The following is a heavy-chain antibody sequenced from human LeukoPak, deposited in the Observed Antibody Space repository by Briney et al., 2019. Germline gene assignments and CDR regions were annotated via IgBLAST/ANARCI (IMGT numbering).Heavy chain of an antibody. Sequence: GGSLRLSCAASGFTFSNSWMHWVRQAPGKGLVWVSIIKSDGSTIYADSVKGRFTISRDNAKSTIYLQMNSLRAEDTAVYYCARFRFGYYDNTAPPWGQGTLVTVSS. CDR1: GFTFSNSW. CDR2: IKSDGST. D-gene: IGHD3-22*01. V-gene: IGHV3-74*01. CDR3: ARFRFGYYDNTAPP. J-gene: IGHJ5*02.